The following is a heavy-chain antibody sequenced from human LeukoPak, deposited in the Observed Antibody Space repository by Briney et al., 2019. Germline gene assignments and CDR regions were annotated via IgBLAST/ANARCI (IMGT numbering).Heavy chain of an antibody. D-gene: IGHD3-10*01. CDR2: IGGGDQSS. V-gene: IGHV3-23*01. Sequence: GGSLRLSCAASGFTFSDYYMSWVRQAPGKGLEWVSTIGGGDQSSFYADSVKGRFTISRDNSKNTLYLQMNSLRAEDSAIYYCAKNSLIRGVTQKFFDGWGQGALVTVSS. CDR3: AKNSLIRGVTQKFFDG. CDR1: GFTFSDYY. J-gene: IGHJ4*02.